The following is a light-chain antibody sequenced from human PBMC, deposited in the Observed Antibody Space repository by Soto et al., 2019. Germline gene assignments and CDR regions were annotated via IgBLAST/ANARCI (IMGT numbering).Light chain of an antibody. V-gene: IGKV1-39*01. CDR2: GAS. J-gene: IGKJ2*01. CDR3: QQSYSTPYT. CDR1: QSITRS. Sequence: DIQMTQSPSSLSASVGDRVTIPCRASQSITRSLHWYQQKPGKAPKLLIYGASSLQSGVPSRCRGSGSGTDFTLTISSLQPEDFATYYCQQSYSTPYTFGQGTKVDIK.